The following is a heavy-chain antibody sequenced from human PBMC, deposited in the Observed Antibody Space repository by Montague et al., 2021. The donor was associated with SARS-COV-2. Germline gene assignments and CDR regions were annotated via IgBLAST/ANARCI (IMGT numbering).Heavy chain of an antibody. Sequence: SETLSLTCVVSGGAINSSNWWCWLRQPPGKVLEWIGEIYHWGSTNYNPLLKSRVTISIDKTTNQLSLKLSSVTAADTAVYYCARVGSSGWYAPGYFDYWGQGTLVTVSS. D-gene: IGHD6-19*01. V-gene: IGHV4-4*02. J-gene: IGHJ4*02. CDR3: ARVGSSGWYAPGYFDY. CDR1: GGAINSSNW. CDR2: IYHWGST.